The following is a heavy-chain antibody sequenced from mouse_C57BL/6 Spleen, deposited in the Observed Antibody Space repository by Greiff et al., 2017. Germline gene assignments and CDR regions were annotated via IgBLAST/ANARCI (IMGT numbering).Heavy chain of an antibody. V-gene: IGHV5-6*01. D-gene: IGHD2-2*01. J-gene: IGHJ4*01. CDR3: ASLWLRYAMDY. CDR2: ISSGGSYT. CDR1: GFTFSSYG. Sequence: EVQVVESGGDLVKPGGSLNLSCAASGFTFSSYGMSWVRQTPDKRLEWVATISSGGSYTYYPDSVKGRFTISRDNAKNTLYLQMSSLKSEDTAMYYCASLWLRYAMDYWGQGTSVTVSS.